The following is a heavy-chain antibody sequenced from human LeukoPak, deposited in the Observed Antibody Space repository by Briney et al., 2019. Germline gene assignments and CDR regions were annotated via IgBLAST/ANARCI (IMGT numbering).Heavy chain of an antibody. CDR1: GYTLTELS. J-gene: IGHJ3*02. Sequence: ASVKVSCKVSGYTLTELSMHWVRQAPGKGLEWMGGFDPEDGETIYAQKFQGRVTMTEDTSTDTAYMELSSLRSEDTAVYYCATESTVATRLQDAFDIWGQGTMVTVSS. CDR2: FDPEDGET. D-gene: IGHD5-12*01. V-gene: IGHV1-24*01. CDR3: ATESTVATRLQDAFDI.